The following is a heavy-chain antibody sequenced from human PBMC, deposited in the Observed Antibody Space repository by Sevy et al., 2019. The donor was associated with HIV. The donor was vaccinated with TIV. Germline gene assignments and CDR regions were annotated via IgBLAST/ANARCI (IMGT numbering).Heavy chain of an antibody. CDR2: ISSRSSFT. CDR3: ARGAYDV. J-gene: IGHJ3*01. V-gene: IGHV3-11*06. CDR1: GFTLGDYC. Sequence: GGSLRLSCVGSGFTLGDYCISWIRQAPGKGLECVAYISSRSSFTNYTDSVRGRFTISRDNAKNEVFLQMNSLRAEDTGVYYCARGAYDVWGQGSTVTVSS.